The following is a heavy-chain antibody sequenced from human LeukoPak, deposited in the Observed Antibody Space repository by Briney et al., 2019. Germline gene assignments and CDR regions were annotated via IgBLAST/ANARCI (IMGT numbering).Heavy chain of an antibody. D-gene: IGHD6-6*01. Sequence: GESLKISCKGSGYSFTSYWIGWVRQMPGKGLEWMGIIYPGDSDTRYSPSFQGQVTISADKPISTAYLQWSSLKASDTAMYYCASPVHNYYYGMDVWGQGTTVTVSS. V-gene: IGHV5-51*01. CDR3: ASPVHNYYYGMDV. J-gene: IGHJ6*02. CDR2: IYPGDSDT. CDR1: GYSFTSYW.